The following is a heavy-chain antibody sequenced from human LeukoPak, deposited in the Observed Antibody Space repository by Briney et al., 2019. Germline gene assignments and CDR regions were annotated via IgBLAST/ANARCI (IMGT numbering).Heavy chain of an antibody. D-gene: IGHD2-2*01. J-gene: IGHJ6*04. CDR2: ISSSGSTI. CDR1: GFTLSSYE. V-gene: IGHV3-48*03. CDR3: ARDDCSSTSCYAQYGMDV. Sequence: GGSLRLSCAASGFTLSSYEMNWVRQAPGKGLEWGSYISSSGSTIYYADSVKGRFTISRDNAKNSLYLQMNSLRAEDTAVYYCARDDCSSTSCYAQYGMDVRGKGTTVTVSS.